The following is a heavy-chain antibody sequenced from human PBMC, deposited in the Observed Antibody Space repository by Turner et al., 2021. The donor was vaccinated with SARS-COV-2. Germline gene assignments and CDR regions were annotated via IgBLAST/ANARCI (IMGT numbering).Heavy chain of an antibody. J-gene: IGHJ4*02. CDR3: AKTHGAAAGTFDY. Sequence: EVKLLESGGGLVQPAGSLRFSCADSGFTLRSYAMSWGRQAPGKGLEVVSAIRGSGGRTYYADSVKGRFTISRDNSKNTLYLQMNSLRAEDTAVYYCAKTHGAAAGTFDYWGQGTLVTVSS. V-gene: IGHV3-23*01. CDR2: IRGSGGRT. CDR1: GFTLRSYA. D-gene: IGHD6-13*01.